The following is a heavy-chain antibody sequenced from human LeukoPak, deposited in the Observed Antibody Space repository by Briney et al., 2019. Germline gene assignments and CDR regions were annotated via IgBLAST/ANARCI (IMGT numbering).Heavy chain of an antibody. CDR2: ISGSGDST. Sequence: GGSLRLSCAASGFTFRTCAMSWVRQAPGMGLEWVSGISGSGDSTYYADSVKGRFTVSRDNSKNTLYLQMNSLRAEDTAIYYCAKAVTPDDWYFDLWGRGTLVTVSS. V-gene: IGHV3-23*01. CDR3: AKAVTPDDWYFDL. J-gene: IGHJ2*01. CDR1: GFTFRTCA. D-gene: IGHD4-17*01.